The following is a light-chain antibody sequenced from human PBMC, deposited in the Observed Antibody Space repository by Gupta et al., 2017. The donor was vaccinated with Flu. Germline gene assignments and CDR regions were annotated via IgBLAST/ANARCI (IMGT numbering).Light chain of an antibody. CDR2: DAS. V-gene: IGKV3-11*01. Sequence: EIVLTQSPATLSLSPGERATLSCRASQSVSSYLAWYQQKPGQAPRRLIYDASNRATGSPDRCSGSGYGKDCTLTISSLEPEECAVYYCQQRSNGHQGLITFGGGTKVEIK. CDR1: QSVSSY. J-gene: IGKJ4*01. CDR3: QQRSNGHQGLIT.